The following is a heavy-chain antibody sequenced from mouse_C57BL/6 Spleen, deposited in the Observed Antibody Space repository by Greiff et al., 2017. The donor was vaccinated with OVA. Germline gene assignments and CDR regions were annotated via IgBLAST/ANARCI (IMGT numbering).Heavy chain of an antibody. V-gene: IGHV1-50*01. CDR1: GYTFTSYW. D-gene: IGHD1-1*02. CDR3: ARYGGYWYFDV. J-gene: IGHJ1*03. Sequence: VQLQESGAELVKPGASVKLSCKASGYTFTSYWMQWVKQRPGQGLEWIGEIDPSDSYTNYNQKFKGKATLTVDTSSSTAYMQLSSLTSEDSAVYYCARYGGYWYFDVWGTGTTVTVSS. CDR2: IDPSDSYT.